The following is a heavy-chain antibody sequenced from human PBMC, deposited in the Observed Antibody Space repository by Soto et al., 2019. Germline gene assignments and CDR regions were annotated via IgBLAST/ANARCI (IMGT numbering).Heavy chain of an antibody. CDR2: ISYDGSNK. D-gene: IGHD3-3*01. CDR1: GFTFSSYG. Sequence: PGGSLRLSCAASGFTFSSYGMHWVRQAPGKGLEWVAVISYDGSNKYYADSVKGRFTISRDNSKNTLYLQMNSLRAEDTAVYYCAKGRTFGVCDYWGQGTLVTVSS. V-gene: IGHV3-30*18. J-gene: IGHJ4*02. CDR3: AKGRTFGVCDY.